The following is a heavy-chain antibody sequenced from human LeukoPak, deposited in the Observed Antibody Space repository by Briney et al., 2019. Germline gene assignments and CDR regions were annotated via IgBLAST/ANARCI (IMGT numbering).Heavy chain of an antibody. CDR3: ARVLSSGALGAFDI. CDR2: IYTSGST. D-gene: IGHD2/OR15-2a*01. J-gene: IGHJ3*02. Sequence: SQTLSLTCTVSGGSISSGSYYWSWIRQPAGKGLEWIGRIYTSGSTNYNPSLKSRVTISVDTSKNQFSLKLSSVTAADTAVYYCARVLSSGALGAFDIWGQGTMVTVSS. CDR1: GGSISSGSYY. V-gene: IGHV4-61*02.